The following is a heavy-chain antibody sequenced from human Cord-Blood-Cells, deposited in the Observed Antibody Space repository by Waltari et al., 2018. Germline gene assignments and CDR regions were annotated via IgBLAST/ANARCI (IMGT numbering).Heavy chain of an antibody. J-gene: IGHJ6*03. D-gene: IGHD1-26*01. Sequence: QVQLVQSGAEVKKPGASVTVSCKVSGYTLTELSMHWGRQAPGKGLEWMGGFDPEDGETIYAQKFQGRVTMTEDTSTDTAYMELSSLRSEDTAVYYCATLGGISGSYYYYYMDVWGKGTTVTVSS. V-gene: IGHV1-24*01. CDR3: ATLGGISGSYYYYYMDV. CDR1: GYTLTELS. CDR2: FDPEDGET.